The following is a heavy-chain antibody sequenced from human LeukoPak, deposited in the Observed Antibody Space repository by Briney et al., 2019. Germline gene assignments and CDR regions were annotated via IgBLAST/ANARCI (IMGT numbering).Heavy chain of an antibody. V-gene: IGHV1-46*01. CDR1: GYTFTIYY. CDR2: INPSGGST. D-gene: IGHD3-10*01. Sequence: ASVKVSCKASGYTFTIYYIHWVRQAPGQGLEWMGLINPSGGSTNYAQKFQGRVTMTRDTSTSTVYMELSSLRSEDTAVYYCARGPRISLIRGGQWYYYMDVWGKGTTVTVSS. CDR3: ARGPRISLIRGGQWYYYMDV. J-gene: IGHJ6*03.